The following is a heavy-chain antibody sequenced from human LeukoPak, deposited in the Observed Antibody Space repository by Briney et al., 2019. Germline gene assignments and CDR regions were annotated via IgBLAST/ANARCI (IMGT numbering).Heavy chain of an antibody. Sequence: GGSLRLSCAASGFTVSSNYMSWVRQAPGKGLEWVSVIYSGGSTYYADSVKGRFTISRDNSKNTLYLQMNSLRAEGTAVYYCARDRYTIFGVVTPDMDVWGKGTTVTVSS. J-gene: IGHJ6*03. D-gene: IGHD3-3*01. CDR2: IYSGGST. CDR1: GFTVSSNY. V-gene: IGHV3-66*02. CDR3: ARDRYTIFGVVTPDMDV.